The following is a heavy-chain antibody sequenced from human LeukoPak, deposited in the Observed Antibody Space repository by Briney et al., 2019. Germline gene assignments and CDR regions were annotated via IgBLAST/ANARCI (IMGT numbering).Heavy chain of an antibody. D-gene: IGHD3-10*01. V-gene: IGHV3-23*01. Sequence: GGSLRLSCAASGFTFNNYAMNWVRQAPGKGLEWVSSISGSGGNTYYADSVKGRFTISRDNSKNTLYLQMNSLRAEDTALYYCVRSRSTWFGEILAAFDIWGQGTKVTVSS. CDR3: VRSRSTWFGEILAAFDI. CDR2: ISGSGGNT. J-gene: IGHJ3*02. CDR1: GFTFNNYA.